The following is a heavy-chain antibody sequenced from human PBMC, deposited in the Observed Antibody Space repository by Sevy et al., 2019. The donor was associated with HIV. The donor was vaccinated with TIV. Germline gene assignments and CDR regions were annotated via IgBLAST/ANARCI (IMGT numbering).Heavy chain of an antibody. V-gene: IGHV3-21*01. J-gene: IGHJ4*02. CDR2: ISGGGSYR. Sequence: GGSLRLSCAASGFTFTTYSMTWVRQAPGEGLGWVSSISGGGSYRYYANSVKGRFTIARANAKNSLILHMNSLRAEDTAVYYCARVRGLYGDWYFDYWGQGTLVTVSS. CDR3: ARVRGLYGDWYFDY. D-gene: IGHD4-17*01. CDR1: GFTFTTYS.